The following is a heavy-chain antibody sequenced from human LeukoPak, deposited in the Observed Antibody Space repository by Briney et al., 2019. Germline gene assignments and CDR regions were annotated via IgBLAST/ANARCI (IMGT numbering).Heavy chain of an antibody. D-gene: IGHD3-3*01. CDR1: GGSISRSNW. Sequence: SETLSLTCAVSGGSISRSNWWSWVRQPPGKGLEWIGEIYHSGSTNYNPSLKSRVTISVDKSKNQFSLKLSSVTAADTAVYYCARGKGVAIFGVVRPHRPYYMDVWGKGTTVTVSS. CDR3: ARGKGVAIFGVVRPHRPYYMDV. CDR2: IYHSGST. J-gene: IGHJ6*03. V-gene: IGHV4-4*02.